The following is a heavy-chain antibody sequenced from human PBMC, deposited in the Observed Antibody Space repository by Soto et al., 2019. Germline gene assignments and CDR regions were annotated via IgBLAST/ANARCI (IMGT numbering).Heavy chain of an antibody. V-gene: IGHV6-1*01. Sequence: SLTCAISGDSVSSNSAAWNWIRQSPSRGLEWLGRTYYRSKWYNDYAVSVKSRITINLDTSKDQFSLQLNSVTPEDTAVYYCARTRDGYNYGDAFDIWGQGTMVTVSS. CDR2: TYYRSKWYN. J-gene: IGHJ3*02. D-gene: IGHD5-12*01. CDR3: ARTRDGYNYGDAFDI. CDR1: GDSVSSNSAA.